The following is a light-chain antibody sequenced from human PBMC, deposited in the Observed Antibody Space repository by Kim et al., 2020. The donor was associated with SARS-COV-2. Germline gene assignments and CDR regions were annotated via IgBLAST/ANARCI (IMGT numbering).Light chain of an antibody. CDR1: NIGSKN. J-gene: IGLJ1*01. CDR2: RDS. CDR3: QVWDSSTYV. Sequence: VAPGQTARITWGGNNIGSKNVHWYQQKPGQAPVLVIYRDSNRPSGIPERFSGSNSGNTATLAISRAQAWDEADYYCQVWDSSTYVFGTGTKVTVL. V-gene: IGLV3-9*01.